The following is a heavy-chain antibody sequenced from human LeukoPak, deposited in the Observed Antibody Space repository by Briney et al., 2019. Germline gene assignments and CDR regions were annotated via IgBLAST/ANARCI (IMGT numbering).Heavy chain of an antibody. J-gene: IGHJ4*02. CDR1: GFTFTSYS. V-gene: IGHV3-21*01. CDR3: ARDGQWDLTYYLDY. Sequence: GGSPRLSCAGSGFTFTSYSLNWVRQAPGKGLELVSCISSHGNYIYYADSVKGRFTVSRDDATNSVFLQMNSLRAEDTGIYYCARDGQWDLTYYLDYWGQGILVSVPS. D-gene: IGHD1-26*01. CDR2: ISSHGNYI.